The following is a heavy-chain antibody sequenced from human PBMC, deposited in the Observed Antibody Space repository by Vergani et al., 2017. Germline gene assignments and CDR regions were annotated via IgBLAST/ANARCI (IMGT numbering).Heavy chain of an antibody. D-gene: IGHD1-14*01. CDR3: ARSFVSRNTPDYFDN. CDR1: GGSLSGYY. CDR2: VEDSGYF. V-gene: IGHV4-59*01. J-gene: IGHJ4*02. Sequence: QVQLQESGPGLVRPSETLSLTCTVSGGSLSGYYWNWIRQTPGEGLEWIGYVEDSGYFNYNPSLTTRVPMSSDTSNNQFSLMLSSVTVADTAVYYCARSFVSRNTPDYFDNWGQGTLVTVSS.